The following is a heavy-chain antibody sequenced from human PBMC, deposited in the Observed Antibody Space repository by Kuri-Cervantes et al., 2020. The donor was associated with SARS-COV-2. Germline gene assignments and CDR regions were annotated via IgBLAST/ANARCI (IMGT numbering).Heavy chain of an antibody. D-gene: IGHD2-21*01. V-gene: IGHV1-2*02. CDR2: INPNSGGT. CDR1: GYSFTGYY. CDR3: ARVGGDEPTFDY. J-gene: IGHJ4*02. Sequence: ASVKVSCKASGYSFTGYYIHWVRQAPGQGLEWMGWINPNSGGTNYAQKFQGRVTMTRDTSISTVYMELSRLRSDDTAVYYCARVGGDEPTFDYWGQGTLVTVSS.